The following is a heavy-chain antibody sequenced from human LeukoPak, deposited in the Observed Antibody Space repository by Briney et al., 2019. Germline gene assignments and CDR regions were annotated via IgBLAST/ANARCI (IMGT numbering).Heavy chain of an antibody. D-gene: IGHD3-22*01. CDR1: GFTFSSYA. CDR3: AKAQTPDYYYDSSGSTFDY. CDR2: ISGSGGST. Sequence: GGSLRLSCAASGFTFSSYAMSWVRQAPGKGLEWVSAISGSGGSTYYADSVKGRFTISRDNSKNTLYLQMNSLRAEDTAVYYCAKAQTPDYYYDSSGSTFDYWGQGTLVTVSS. V-gene: IGHV3-23*01. J-gene: IGHJ4*02.